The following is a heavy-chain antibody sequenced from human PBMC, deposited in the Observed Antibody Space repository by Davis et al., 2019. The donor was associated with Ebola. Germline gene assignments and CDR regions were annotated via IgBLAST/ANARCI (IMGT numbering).Heavy chain of an antibody. CDR3: ARGRSSSGWFKENYFDY. Sequence: GESLKISCAASGFTFSDYYMSWIRQAPGKGLEWVSYISSSSSYTNYADSVKGRFTISRDNAKNSLYLQMNSLRDEDTAVYYCARGRSSSGWFKENYFDYWGQGTLVTVSS. D-gene: IGHD6-19*01. CDR1: GFTFSDYY. CDR2: ISSSSSYT. J-gene: IGHJ4*02. V-gene: IGHV3-11*06.